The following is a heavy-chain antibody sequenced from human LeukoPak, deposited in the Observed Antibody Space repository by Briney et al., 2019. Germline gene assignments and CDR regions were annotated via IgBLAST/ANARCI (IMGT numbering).Heavy chain of an antibody. V-gene: IGHV3-30*02. J-gene: IGHJ4*02. CDR1: GFTFSSYG. CDR3: ASGHNYGYVY. Sequence: PGGSLRLSCAASGFTFSSYGMHWVRQAPGKGLEWVAYIRYDGSNKYYADSVKGRFTISRDNSKNTLFLQMNSLRAEDTAVYYCASGHNYGYVYWGQGTLVTVSS. D-gene: IGHD5-18*01. CDR2: IRYDGSNK.